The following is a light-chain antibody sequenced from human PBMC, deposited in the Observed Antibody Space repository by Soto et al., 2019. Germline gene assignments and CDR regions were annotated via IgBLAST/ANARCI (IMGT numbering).Light chain of an antibody. V-gene: IGKV1-39*01. CDR2: AAS. CDR3: QQSLGIPYT. Sequence: DIQMTQSPSALPASVGDRVTITCRASQTISTYLNWYQQKPGKAPKLLIYAASTLQSGVPSRFSGSGSGTDFTLTISSLQPEDFATYYCQQSLGIPYTFGQGTRLEIK. CDR1: QTISTY. J-gene: IGKJ2*01.